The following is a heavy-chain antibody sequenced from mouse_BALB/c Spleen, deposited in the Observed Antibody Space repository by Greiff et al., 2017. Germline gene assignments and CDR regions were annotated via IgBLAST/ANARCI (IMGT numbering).Heavy chain of an antibody. CDR2: INPSNGRT. D-gene: IGHD1-1*02. CDR3: ARAGELWGNFFAY. J-gene: IGHJ3*01. V-gene: IGHV1S81*02. Sequence: VQLQQPGAELVKPGASVKLSCKASGYTFTSYWMHWVKQRPGQGLEWIGEINPSNGRTNYNEKFKSKATLTVDKSSSTAYMQLSSLTSEDSAVYYCARAGELWGNFFAYWGQGTLVTVSA. CDR1: GYTFTSYW.